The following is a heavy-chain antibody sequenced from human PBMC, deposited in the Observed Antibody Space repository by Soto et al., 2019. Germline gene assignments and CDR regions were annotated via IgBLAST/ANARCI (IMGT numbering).Heavy chain of an antibody. J-gene: IGHJ5*02. Sequence: ASVKVSCKASGYTFTSYGISWVRQAPGQGLEWMGWISAYNGNTNYAQKLQGRVTMTTDTSTSTAYMELRSLRSDDTAVYYCAGAGLPGGYQLQHGDWFDPWGQGTLVTVYS. V-gene: IGHV1-18*04. D-gene: IGHD2-2*01. CDR3: AGAGLPGGYQLQHGDWFDP. CDR1: GYTFTSYG. CDR2: ISAYNGNT.